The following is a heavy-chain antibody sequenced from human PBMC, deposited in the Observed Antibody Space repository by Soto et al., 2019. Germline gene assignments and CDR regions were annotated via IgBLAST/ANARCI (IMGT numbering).Heavy chain of an antibody. CDR2: ISPSGST. V-gene: IGHV4-61*01. D-gene: IGHD3-22*01. CDR1: GGPPTGENVY. CDR3: GRALYYYRTGYNYYA. Sequence: PSATLSLTCSVSGGPPTGENVYWSWIRRFSLKGPELIGHISPSGSTNYDPSLKSQVTTSIDTSKNQFSLRLTSVTDADSAVYNCGRALYYYRTGYNYYA. J-gene: IGHJ6*01.